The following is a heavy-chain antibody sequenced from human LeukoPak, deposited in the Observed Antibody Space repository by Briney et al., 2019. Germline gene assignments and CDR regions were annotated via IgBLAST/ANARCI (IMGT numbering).Heavy chain of an antibody. V-gene: IGHV1-18*01. CDR2: ISAYNGNT. D-gene: IGHD6-19*01. Sequence: ASVKVSCKASGYTFSIYGFSWVRQAPGQGLEWMGWISAYNGNTNYAQKLQGRVTMTTDTSTSTAYMELRSLRSDDTAVYYCARNLRTPYSSGWYWGDYYYYYYMDVWGKGTTVTVSS. CDR3: ARNLRTPYSSGWYWGDYYYYYYMDV. CDR1: GYTFSIYG. J-gene: IGHJ6*03.